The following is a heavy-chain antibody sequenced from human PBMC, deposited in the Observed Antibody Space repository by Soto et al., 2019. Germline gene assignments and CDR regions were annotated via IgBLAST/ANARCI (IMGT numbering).Heavy chain of an antibody. J-gene: IGHJ6*02. V-gene: IGHV4-31*03. Sequence: SETLSLTCTVSGGSISTGGHYWSWIRQHPGKGLEWIGYIYYSGSTYYNPSLKSRFTISVDTSKNQFSLKLSSVTAADTAVYYCARGGRRSPGMDVWGQGTTVTVS. CDR1: GGSISTGGHY. CDR3: ARGGRRSPGMDV. CDR2: IYYSGST.